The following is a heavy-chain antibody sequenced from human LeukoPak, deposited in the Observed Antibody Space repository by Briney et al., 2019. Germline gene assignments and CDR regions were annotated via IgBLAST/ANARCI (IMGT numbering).Heavy chain of an antibody. CDR3: ARDSSRITMVRGVCYFDY. J-gene: IGHJ4*02. CDR2: INPNSGGT. V-gene: IGHV1-2*02. CDR1: GYTFTGYY. Sequence: ASVKVSCKASGYTFTGYYMHWVRQAPGQGLEWMGWINPNSGGTNYAQKFQGRVTMTRDTSISTAYMELSRLRSDDTAVYYCARDSSRITMVRGVCYFDYWGQGTLVTVSS. D-gene: IGHD3-10*01.